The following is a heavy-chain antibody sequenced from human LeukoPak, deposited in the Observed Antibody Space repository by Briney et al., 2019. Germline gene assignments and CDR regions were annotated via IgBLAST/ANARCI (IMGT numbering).Heavy chain of an antibody. CDR1: GFTFSSFA. CDR2: ISGSGGSA. D-gene: IGHD6-19*01. V-gene: IGHV3-23*01. J-gene: IGHJ4*02. CDR3: AKPYRSGWYYFDC. Sequence: GGSLRLSCTASGFTFSSFAMSRVRQAPGKGLEWVSAISGSGGSAYYADSVKGRFTISRDSSENTLFLQMNSLRAEDTAVYYCAKPYRSGWYYFDCWGLGILVTVSS.